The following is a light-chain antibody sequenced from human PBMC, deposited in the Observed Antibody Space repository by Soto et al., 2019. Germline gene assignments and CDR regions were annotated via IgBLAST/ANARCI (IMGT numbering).Light chain of an antibody. CDR1: QSIHNW. Sequence: DIPMTQSPCTLSASVRDRVTITCRASQSIHNWLAWNQQKPGKAPNLLIYKAFSLQSGVPSRFSGSGSGTEFTLTIRSLQPDDFATDYCQQYESSSPLTLGQGNKLEIK. CDR3: QQYESSSPLT. V-gene: IGKV1-5*03. CDR2: KAF. J-gene: IGKJ2*01.